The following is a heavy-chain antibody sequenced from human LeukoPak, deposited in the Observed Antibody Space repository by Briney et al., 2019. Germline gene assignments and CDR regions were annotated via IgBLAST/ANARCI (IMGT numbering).Heavy chain of an antibody. CDR2: IYYSGST. D-gene: IGHD3-10*01. CDR3: ARLDYYGSGIDY. V-gene: IGHV4-59*08. J-gene: IGHJ4*02. CDR1: GFTFSSYS. Sequence: GSLRLSCAASGFTFSSYSMNWVRQPPGKGLEWIGYIYYSGSTYYNPSLKSRVTISVDTSKNQFSLKLSSVTAADTAVYYCARLDYYGSGIDYWGQGTLVTVSS.